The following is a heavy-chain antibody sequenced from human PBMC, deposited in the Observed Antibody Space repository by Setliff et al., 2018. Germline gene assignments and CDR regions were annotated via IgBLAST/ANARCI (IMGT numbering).Heavy chain of an antibody. CDR2: IYNSGTT. CDR1: GGSISTYH. V-gene: IGHV4-59*01. D-gene: IGHD2-8*02. CDR3: VKGTLPYCTGPTCYPLDH. Sequence: SETLSLTCNVSGGSISTYHWSWIRQPPGKRLEWIGYIYNSGTTNYNPSLKSRVTISVDTSKNQFFLKLTSVTAADTAIYYCVKGTLPYCTGPTCYPLDHWGQGTLVTVSS. J-gene: IGHJ4*02.